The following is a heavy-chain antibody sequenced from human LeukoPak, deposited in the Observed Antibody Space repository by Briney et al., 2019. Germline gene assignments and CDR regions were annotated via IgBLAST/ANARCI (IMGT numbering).Heavy chain of an antibody. V-gene: IGHV3-23*01. Sequence: PGGSLRLSCAASGFTFSSYAMSWVRQAPGKGLEWVSAISGSGGSTYYADSVKGRFTISRDNSKNTLYVQMNSLRAEDTAVYYCAKDNGMTTVTTYYYYGMDVWGQGTTVTVSS. J-gene: IGHJ6*02. CDR2: ISGSGGST. D-gene: IGHD4-17*01. CDR1: GFTFSSYA. CDR3: AKDNGMTTVTTYYYYGMDV.